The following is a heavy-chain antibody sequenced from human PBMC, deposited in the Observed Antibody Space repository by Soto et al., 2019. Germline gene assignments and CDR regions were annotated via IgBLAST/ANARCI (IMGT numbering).Heavy chain of an antibody. D-gene: IGHD5-12*01. CDR2: INPSGGST. CDR1: GYTFTSYY. J-gene: IGHJ6*02. Sequence: GASVKVSCKASGYTFTSYYMHWVRQAPGQGLEWMGIINPSGGSTSYAQKFQGRVTMTRDTSTSTVYMELSSLRSEDTAVYYCARDLFPSERRGYSGYDDWNGMDVWGQGTTVTVSS. V-gene: IGHV1-46*01. CDR3: ARDLFPSERRGYSGYDDWNGMDV.